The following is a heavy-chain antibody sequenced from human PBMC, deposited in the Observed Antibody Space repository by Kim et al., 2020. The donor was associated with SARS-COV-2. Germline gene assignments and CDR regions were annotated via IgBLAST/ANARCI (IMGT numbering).Heavy chain of an antibody. CDR1: GFTFSSYG. J-gene: IGHJ6*02. V-gene: IGHV3-33*01. Sequence: GGSLRLSCAASGFTFSSYGMHWVRQAPGKGLEWVAVIWYDGSNKYYADSVKGRFTISRDNSKNTLYLQMNSLRAEDTAVYYCARDSVLLWFGELHYGMDVWGQGTTVTVSS. CDR3: ARDSVLLWFGELHYGMDV. D-gene: IGHD3-10*01. CDR2: IWYDGSNK.